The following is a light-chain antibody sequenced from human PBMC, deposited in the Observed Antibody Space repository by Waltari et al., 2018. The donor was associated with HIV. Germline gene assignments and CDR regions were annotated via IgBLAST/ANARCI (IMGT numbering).Light chain of an antibody. J-gene: IGKJ5*01. CDR2: GAA. V-gene: IGKV1-12*01. CDR3: QQNNNFPLT. Sequence: DIQMSQSPSSVSAAVGYRFTITCRARVGVSSWLAWYQQKPGKAPTLLIDGAATLQSGVPSRFSGSGSGREFTLTISSLQPEDRATYYCQQNNNFPLTFGQGTRVEIK. CDR1: VGVSSW.